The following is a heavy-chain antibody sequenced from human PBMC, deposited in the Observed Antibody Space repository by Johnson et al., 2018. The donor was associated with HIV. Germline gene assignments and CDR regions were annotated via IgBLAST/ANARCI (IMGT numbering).Heavy chain of an antibody. CDR3: ARDGIGRGIVGANDAFDI. D-gene: IGHD1-26*01. J-gene: IGHJ3*02. V-gene: IGHV3-30*19. CDR1: GFTFSSYG. Sequence: QVQLVESGGGVVQPGRSLRLSCAASGFTFSSYGMHWVRQAPGKALEWVAVISYDGSNKYYADSVKGRFTISRDNSKNTLYLQMNSLRAEDTAVYYCARDGIGRGIVGANDAFDIWGQGTMVTVSS. CDR2: ISYDGSNK.